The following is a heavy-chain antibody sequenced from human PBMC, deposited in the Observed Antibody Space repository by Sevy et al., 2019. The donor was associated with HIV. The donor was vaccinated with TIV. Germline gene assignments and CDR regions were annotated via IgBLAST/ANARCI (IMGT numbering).Heavy chain of an antibody. CDR2: IYHSGST. CDR1: GASISSHY. J-gene: IGHJ4*02. CDR3: ARALRPYSFDTSTYFDY. V-gene: IGHV4-59*11. D-gene: IGHD3-22*01. Sequence: SQTLSLTCTVSGASISSHYWSWIRQPPGKGLEWIGYIYHSGSTNYNPSLKSRVTMSVDTSKNQFSLKLRSVTAADTAMYYCARALRPYSFDTSTYFDYWGQGTLVTVSS.